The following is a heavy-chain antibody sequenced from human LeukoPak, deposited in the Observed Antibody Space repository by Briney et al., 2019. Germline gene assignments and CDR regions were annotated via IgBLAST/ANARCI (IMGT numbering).Heavy chain of an antibody. Sequence: GGSLRLFCAASGFIFSRYWMSWVRQAPGKGLEWVAHIKQDGSQSLYVDSVKGRFTISRDNAMNSLYLQMNSLRAEDTAIYYCARSLPYGTTWYGRSNFWGQGTLVTVSS. CDR3: ARSLPYGTTWYGRSNF. CDR2: IKQDGSQS. V-gene: IGHV3-7*03. CDR1: GFIFSRYW. D-gene: IGHD6-13*01. J-gene: IGHJ4*02.